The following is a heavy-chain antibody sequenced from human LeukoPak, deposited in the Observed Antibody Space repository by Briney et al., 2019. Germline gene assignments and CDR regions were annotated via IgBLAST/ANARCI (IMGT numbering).Heavy chain of an antibody. CDR3: AHRRVYDYVWGSYRYFWFDP. Sequence: SGPTLVNPTQTLTLTCTFSGFSLSTSGVGVGWIRQPPGKALEWLALIYWNDDKRYSPSLKSRLTITKDTSKNQVVLTMTNMDPVDTATYYCAHRRVYDYVWGSYRYFWFDPSGQGTLVTVSS. D-gene: IGHD3-16*02. CDR2: IYWNDDK. J-gene: IGHJ5*02. CDR1: GFSLSTSGVG. V-gene: IGHV2-5*01.